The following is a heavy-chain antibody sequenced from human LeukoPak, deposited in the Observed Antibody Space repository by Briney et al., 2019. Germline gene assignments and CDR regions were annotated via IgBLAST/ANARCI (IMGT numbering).Heavy chain of an antibody. CDR1: GFTFSSYG. CDR3: ANYAGY. D-gene: IGHD3-16*01. J-gene: IGHJ4*02. Sequence: GGSLRLSCAASGFTFSSYGMHWVRQAPGKGLEWVAVIWYDGSNKYYADSVKGRFTISRDNCKNTLYLQMNSLRAEDTAVCYCANYAGYWGQGTLVTVSS. CDR2: IWYDGSNK. V-gene: IGHV3-33*06.